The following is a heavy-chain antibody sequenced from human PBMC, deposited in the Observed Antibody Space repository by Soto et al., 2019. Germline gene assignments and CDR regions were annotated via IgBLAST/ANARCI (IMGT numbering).Heavy chain of an antibody. CDR2: IYYSGST. CDR3: ARGYQLLLA. CDR1: GGSISSSSYY. Sequence: SETLSLTCTVSGGSISSSSYYWGWIRQPPGKGLEWIGSIYYSGSTYYNPSLKSRVTISVDTSKNQFSLKLSSVTAADTAVYYCARGYQLLLAWGQGTLVTVSS. J-gene: IGHJ5*02. V-gene: IGHV4-39*01. D-gene: IGHD2-2*01.